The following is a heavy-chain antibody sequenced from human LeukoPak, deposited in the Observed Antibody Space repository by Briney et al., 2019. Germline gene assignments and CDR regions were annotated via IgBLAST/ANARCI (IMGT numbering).Heavy chain of an antibody. V-gene: IGHV5-51*01. D-gene: IGHD3-16*01. Sequence: GESLKISCKGSGYTFRTYWIGWVRRMPGKGAEGVAIIFPVDSSTRYSPSSQGHVTISADESISTAYLHWSSLQASDTAIYYCARQGGGEISTDYWGQGTLVTVSS. CDR2: IFPVDSST. J-gene: IGHJ4*02. CDR3: ARQGGGEISTDY. CDR1: GYTFRTYW.